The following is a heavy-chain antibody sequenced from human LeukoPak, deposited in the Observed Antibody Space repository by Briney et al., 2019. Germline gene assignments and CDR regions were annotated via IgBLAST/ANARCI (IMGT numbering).Heavy chain of an antibody. CDR2: VYYSGST. D-gene: IGHD5-18*01. Sequence: PSETLSLTCTVSGGSISSYYWSWIRQPPGKGLEWIGYVYYSGSTNCNPSLKSRVTISVDTSNNQFSLKLNSVTAADTAVYYCARHTTMAAWHFEHWGQGTLVTVSS. CDR1: GGSISSYY. CDR3: ARHTTMAAWHFEH. J-gene: IGHJ4*02. V-gene: IGHV4-59*08.